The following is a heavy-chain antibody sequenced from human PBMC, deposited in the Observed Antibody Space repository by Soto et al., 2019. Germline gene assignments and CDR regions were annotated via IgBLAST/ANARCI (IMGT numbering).Heavy chain of an antibody. V-gene: IGHV1-2*02. CDR1: GGAFTGYY. D-gene: IGHD3-3*01. CDR3: ARGPIFGGVIISHNWFDP. J-gene: IGHJ5*02. CDR2: INPNSGGT. Sequence: ASVKVSCKASGGAFTGYYMHWVRQAPGQGLEWKGWINPNSGGTNYAQKFQGRVTMTRDTSISTAYMELSRLRSDDTAVYYCARGPIFGGVIISHNWFDPWGQGTLVTV.